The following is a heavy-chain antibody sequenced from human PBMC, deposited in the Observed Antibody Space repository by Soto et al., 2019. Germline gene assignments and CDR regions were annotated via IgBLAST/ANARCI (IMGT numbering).Heavy chain of an antibody. CDR3: ARVGSSWYPRWDYYYYGMDV. J-gene: IGHJ6*02. Sequence: WETLSLTCTVSGGSISSYYWSWIRQPPGKGLEWIGYIYYSGSTNYNPSLKSRVTISVDTSKNQFSLKLSSVTAADTAVYYCARVGSSWYPRWDYYYYGMDVWGQGTTVTVSS. V-gene: IGHV4-59*01. CDR2: IYYSGST. CDR1: GGSISSYY. D-gene: IGHD6-13*01.